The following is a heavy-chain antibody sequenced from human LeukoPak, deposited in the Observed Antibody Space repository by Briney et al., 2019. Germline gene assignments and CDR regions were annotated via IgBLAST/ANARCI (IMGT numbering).Heavy chain of an antibody. CDR1: GGSISSYY. V-gene: IGHV4-59*08. CDR3: AGHHPRNTVDF. Sequence: PSETLSLTCTVSGGSISSYYWSWIRQPPGRGLEWIGYIYYSGSTNYNPSLKSRVTISVDTSKNQFSLKLSSVTAADTAVYYCAGHHPRNTVDFWGQGTLVTVSS. D-gene: IGHD2/OR15-2a*01. CDR2: IYYSGST. J-gene: IGHJ4*02.